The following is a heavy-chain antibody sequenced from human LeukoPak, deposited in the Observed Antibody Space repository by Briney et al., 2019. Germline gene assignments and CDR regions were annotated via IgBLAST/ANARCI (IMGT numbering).Heavy chain of an antibody. J-gene: IGHJ4*02. V-gene: IGHV4-31*03. Sequence: SETLSLTCTVSGGSISSGGYYWSWIRQLPGKGLEWIGYIYYSGSTYYNPSLKSRVTISVDTSKNQFSLKLSSVTAADTAVYYCARGDGYNLDYWGQGTLVTVSS. CDR2: IYYSGST. D-gene: IGHD5-12*01. CDR3: ARGDGYNLDY. CDR1: GGSISSGGYY.